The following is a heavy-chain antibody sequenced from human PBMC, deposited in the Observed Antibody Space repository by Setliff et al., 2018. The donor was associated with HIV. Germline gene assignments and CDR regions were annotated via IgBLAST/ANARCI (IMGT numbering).Heavy chain of an antibody. D-gene: IGHD6-13*01. J-gene: IGHJ3*02. CDR1: DYTFATYW. CDR3: ARRDGRSMNAFEI. Sequence: RESLKISCKALDYTFATYWIAWVRQKPGEGLEWMGIIYPDDSNIRYNPSFQGQVTISADKSITTAYLQVDNLKASDTATYYCARRDGRSMNAFEIWGPGTTVTVSS. CDR2: IYPDDSNI. V-gene: IGHV5-51*01.